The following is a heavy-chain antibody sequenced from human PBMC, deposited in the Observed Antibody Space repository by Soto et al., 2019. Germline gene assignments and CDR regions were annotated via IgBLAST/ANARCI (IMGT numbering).Heavy chain of an antibody. V-gene: IGHV3-23*01. Sequence: GGSLRLSCAASGFTFSSYAMSWVRQAPGKGLEWVSAISGSGGSTDYADSVKGRFTISRDNSKNTLYLQMNSLRAEDTAVYYCAKGHVAESGGYFDYWGQGTLVTVSS. CDR3: AKGHVAESGGYFDY. CDR2: ISGSGGST. J-gene: IGHJ4*02. CDR1: GFTFSSYA. D-gene: IGHD6-19*01.